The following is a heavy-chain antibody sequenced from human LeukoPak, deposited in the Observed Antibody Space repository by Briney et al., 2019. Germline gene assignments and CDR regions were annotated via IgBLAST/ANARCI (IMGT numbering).Heavy chain of an antibody. CDR1: GGSISSYY. Sequence: SETLSLTCTVSGGSISSYYWSWIRQPPGKGLEWIGYIYYSGSTNYNPSLKSRVTISVDTSKNQFSLKLSSVTAADTAVYYCARDARPGQWLAFFDYWGQGTLVTVSS. D-gene: IGHD6-19*01. CDR3: ARDARPGQWLAFFDY. V-gene: IGHV4-59*12. CDR2: IYYSGST. J-gene: IGHJ4*02.